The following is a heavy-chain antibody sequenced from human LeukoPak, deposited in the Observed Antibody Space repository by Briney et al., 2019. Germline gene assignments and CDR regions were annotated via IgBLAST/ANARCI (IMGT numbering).Heavy chain of an antibody. D-gene: IGHD3-10*01. CDR1: GFTFSGSA. CDR3: ARDGRPGNLEKDAFDI. J-gene: IGHJ3*02. CDR2: IRSKANSYAT. V-gene: IGHV3-73*01. Sequence: GGSLRLSCAASGFTFSGSAMHWVRQASGKGLEWVGRIRSKANSYATAYAASVKGRFTISRDDSKNTLYLQMNSLRAEDTAVYYCARDGRPGNLEKDAFDIWGQGTMVTVSS.